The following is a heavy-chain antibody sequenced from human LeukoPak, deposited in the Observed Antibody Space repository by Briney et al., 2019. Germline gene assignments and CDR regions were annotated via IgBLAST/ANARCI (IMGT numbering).Heavy chain of an antibody. J-gene: IGHJ4*02. D-gene: IGHD2-8*01. Sequence: SQAPSLTCTVSGGSISSGDYYWSWIRQPPGKGLEWIGYIYYSGSTYYNPSLKSRVTISVDTSKNQFSLKLSSVTAADTAVYYCARGQYCTNGVCYLPFDYWGQGTLVTVSS. CDR2: IYYSGST. CDR3: ARGQYCTNGVCYLPFDY. V-gene: IGHV4-30-4*01. CDR1: GGSISSGDYY.